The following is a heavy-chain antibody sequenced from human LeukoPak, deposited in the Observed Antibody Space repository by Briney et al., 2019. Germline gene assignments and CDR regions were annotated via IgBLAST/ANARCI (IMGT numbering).Heavy chain of an antibody. V-gene: IGHV3-30-3*01. CDR2: ISYDGSNK. CDR1: RFTFRHLG. J-gene: IGHJ4*02. D-gene: IGHD5-24*01. Sequence: PGGSLRLSCAASRFTFRHLGMYWVRPAPGKGLEWVAVISYDGSNKYYADSVKGRFTISRDNSKNTLYLQMNSLRLEDTAVYYCARDKYGYNTPIDYWGQGTLVTVSS. CDR3: ARDKYGYNTPIDY.